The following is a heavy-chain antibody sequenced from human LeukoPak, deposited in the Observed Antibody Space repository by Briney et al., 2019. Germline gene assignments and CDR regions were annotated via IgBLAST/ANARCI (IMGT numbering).Heavy chain of an antibody. V-gene: IGHV3-73*01. J-gene: IGHJ4*02. Sequence: GGSLRLSCAASGFTFSGSAMHWVRQASGKGLEWVGRIRSKANSYATAYAASVKGRFTISRDDSKNTAYLQMNSLKTEDTAVYYCTTRTSRYYYDSSGSAFDYWGQGTLVTVSS. CDR3: TTRTSRYYYDSSGSAFDY. CDR2: IRSKANSYAT. D-gene: IGHD3-22*01. CDR1: GFTFSGSA.